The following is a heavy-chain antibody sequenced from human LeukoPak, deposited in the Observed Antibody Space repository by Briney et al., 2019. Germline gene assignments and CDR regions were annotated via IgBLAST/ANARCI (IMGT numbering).Heavy chain of an antibody. CDR2: IYYSGST. CDR1: GGSISGSY. J-gene: IGHJ5*02. V-gene: IGHV4-59*01. D-gene: IGHD1-26*01. CDR3: ASLSSGSYNWFDP. Sequence: SETLSLTCTVSGGSISGSYWNWIRQPPGKGLEWIGYIYYSGSTNYNPSLKSRVTISVDTSKNQFSLKLSSVTAADTAVYYCASLSSGSYNWFDPWGREPWSPSPQ.